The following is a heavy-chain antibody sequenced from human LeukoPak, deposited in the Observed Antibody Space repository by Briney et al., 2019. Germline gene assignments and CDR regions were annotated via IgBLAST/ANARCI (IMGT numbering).Heavy chain of an antibody. D-gene: IGHD6-6*01. CDR2: ISSSSSYI. J-gene: IGHJ4*02. CDR1: GFTFSSYS. V-gene: IGHV3-21*01. Sequence: GGSLRLSCAASGFTFSSYSMNWVRQAPGKGLEWVSSISSSSSYIYYADSVKGRFTISRDNAKNSLYLQMNSLRAEDTAVYYCARDMGPLTGIAARRLDYWGQGTLVTVSS. CDR3: ARDMGPLTGIAARRLDY.